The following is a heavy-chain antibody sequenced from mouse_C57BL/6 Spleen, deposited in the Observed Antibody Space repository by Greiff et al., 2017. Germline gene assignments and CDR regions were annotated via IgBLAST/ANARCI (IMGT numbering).Heavy chain of an antibody. CDR2: INPNNGGT. CDR3: ARPFTTVVATETEWFAY. V-gene: IGHV1-26*01. Sequence: EVQLQQSGPELVKPGASVKISCKASGYTFTDYYMNWVKQSHGKSLEWIGDINPNNGGTSYNQKFKGKATLTVDKSSSTAYMELRSLTSEDSSVYYCARPFTTVVATETEWFAYWGQGTLVTVSA. CDR1: GYTFTDYY. J-gene: IGHJ3*01. D-gene: IGHD1-1*01.